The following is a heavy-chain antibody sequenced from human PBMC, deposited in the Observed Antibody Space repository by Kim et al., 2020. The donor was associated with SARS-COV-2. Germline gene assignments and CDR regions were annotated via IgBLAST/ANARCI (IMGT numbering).Heavy chain of an antibody. V-gene: IGHV3-74*01. Sequence: ADTVKAGYTISRNKARNTLYLQMNSLRAEDRAVYYCGSVSAGYVWDKFDYWGQGTLVTVSS. D-gene: IGHD3-16*01. CDR3: GSVSAGYVWDKFDY. J-gene: IGHJ4*02.